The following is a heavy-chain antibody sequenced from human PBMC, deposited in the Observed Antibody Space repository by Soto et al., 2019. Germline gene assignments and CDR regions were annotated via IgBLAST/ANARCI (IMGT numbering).Heavy chain of an antibody. CDR3: ARDLEGNWSGDV. CDR2: ITDSGSST. D-gene: IGHD1-20*01. V-gene: IGHV3-23*01. Sequence: DVQLLESGGGLVQPGGSLRLSCAASGFAFSNYAMTWGRQAPERGREWLSTITDSGSSTRYADSVKCRFTISRDNSKNTLYLQMNSLRAEDTALYYCARDLEGNWSGDVWGQGTTVTVSS. CDR1: GFAFSNYA. J-gene: IGHJ6*02.